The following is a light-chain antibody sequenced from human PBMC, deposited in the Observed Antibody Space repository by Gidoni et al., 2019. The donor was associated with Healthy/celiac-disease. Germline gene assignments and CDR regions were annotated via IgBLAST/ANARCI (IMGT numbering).Light chain of an antibody. V-gene: IGLV3-1*01. Sequence: SYELTQPPSVSVSPGQTAGITCSGDNLGDKFACWYQQKPGQSPVLVIYQDNKRPSGIPERFSGSNSGNTATLTISGTQAMDEADYYCQAWDSSTVVFGGGTKLTVL. CDR1: NLGDKF. J-gene: IGLJ3*02. CDR2: QDN. CDR3: QAWDSSTVV.